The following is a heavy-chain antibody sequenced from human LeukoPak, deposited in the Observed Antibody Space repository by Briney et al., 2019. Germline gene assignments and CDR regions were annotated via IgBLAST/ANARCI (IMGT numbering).Heavy chain of an antibody. V-gene: IGHV3-23*01. D-gene: IGHD6-6*01. CDR2: ITATGDTA. J-gene: IGHJ4*02. CDR3: ARANGGSSSSTFDY. CDR1: GFTFTKCA. Sequence: GGSLRLSCVASGFTFTKCAMSWIRQAPGKGLEWVAIITATGDTAYYADSVKGRFTISRDNAKNSLYLQMNSLRAEDTAVYYCARANGGSSSSTFDYWGQGTLVTVSS.